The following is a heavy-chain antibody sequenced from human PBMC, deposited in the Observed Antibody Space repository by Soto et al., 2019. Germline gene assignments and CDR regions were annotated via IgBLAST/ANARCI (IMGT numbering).Heavy chain of an antibody. D-gene: IGHD1-7*01. V-gene: IGHV6-1*01. CDR3: AGTTPLQWYCMDV. Sequence: PSQTLSLTCAISGDSVSSNSAAWNWIRQSPSRGLEWLGRTYYRSTRWYNDYAVSVKSRITVNPDTSKNQFSLHLNSVTPEDTAVYYCAGTTPLQWYCMDVWDKGTTVTVSS. CDR2: TYYRSTRWYN. J-gene: IGHJ6*03. CDR1: GDSVSSNSAA.